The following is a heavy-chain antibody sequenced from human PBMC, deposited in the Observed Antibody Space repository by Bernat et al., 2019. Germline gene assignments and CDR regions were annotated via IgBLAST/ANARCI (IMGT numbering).Heavy chain of an antibody. V-gene: IGHV3-66*01. CDR3: AMVPGFS. CDR2: IYSVDTT. D-gene: IGHD2-15*01. Sequence: EVQLVESGGGLVQPGGSLRLYCAASGFTVSNNYMSWVRQDPGKGLERVSFIYSVDTTYYAYSVKGRFTISRDNSKNTLYLQMNGLRAEDTAVYYCAMVPGFSWGQGTLVTVSS. CDR1: GFTVSNNY. J-gene: IGHJ5*02.